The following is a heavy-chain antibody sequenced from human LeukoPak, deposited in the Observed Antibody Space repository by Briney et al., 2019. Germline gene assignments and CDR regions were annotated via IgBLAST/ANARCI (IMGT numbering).Heavy chain of an antibody. Sequence: ASVTVSCKVSGYTLTELSMHWVRQAPGKGLEWMGGFDPEDGETIYAQKFQGRVTMTEDTSTDTAYMELSSLRSEDTAVYYCATTTWELLRGSYFDYWGQGTLVTVSS. CDR1: GYTLTELS. V-gene: IGHV1-24*01. CDR2: FDPEDGET. J-gene: IGHJ4*02. D-gene: IGHD1-26*01. CDR3: ATTTWELLRGSYFDY.